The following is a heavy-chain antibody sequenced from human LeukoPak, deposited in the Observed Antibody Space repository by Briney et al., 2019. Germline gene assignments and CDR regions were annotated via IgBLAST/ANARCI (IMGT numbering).Heavy chain of an antibody. CDR2: IYYSGST. D-gene: IGHD3-22*01. CDR1: GGSISSGDYY. V-gene: IGHV4-30-4*08. Sequence: SETLSLTCTVSGGSISSGDYYWSWIRQPPGKGLEWIGYIYYSGSTYYNPSLMSRVTISVDTSKNQFSLKLSSVTAADTAVYYCARQDYYDSSGQFDYWGPGTLVTVSS. J-gene: IGHJ4*02. CDR3: ARQDYYDSSGQFDY.